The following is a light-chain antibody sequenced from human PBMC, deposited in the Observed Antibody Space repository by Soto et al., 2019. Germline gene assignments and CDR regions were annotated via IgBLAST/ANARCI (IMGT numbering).Light chain of an antibody. CDR3: QQYSNWPPLYT. Sequence: EIVMTQSPATLSVSPGERGTPSFTARQSVSSYLAWYQQKPGLPPRPLIYDASTRATGIPDRFSGSGSGTDFTLTISSLQSADFAVYYCQQYSNWPPLYTFGRGTKLEIK. CDR2: DAS. CDR1: QSVSSY. J-gene: IGKJ2*01. V-gene: IGKV3-15*01.